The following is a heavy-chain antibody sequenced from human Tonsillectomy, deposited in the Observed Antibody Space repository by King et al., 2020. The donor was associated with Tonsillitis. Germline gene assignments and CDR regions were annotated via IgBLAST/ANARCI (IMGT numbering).Heavy chain of an antibody. Sequence: VQLVESGGGLVQPGGSLRLSCAAAGFTFSNYWMSWVRQAPGKGLEWVASIKEDGREKYNVDSVKGRFTMSRDNAKNSLFLQMNSLRAEETAVYYCAREPRCYDNSGLHAFDIWGQGTMVTVSS. CDR1: GFTFSNYW. CDR3: AREPRCYDNSGLHAFDI. J-gene: IGHJ3*02. CDR2: IKEDGREK. V-gene: IGHV3-7*03. D-gene: IGHD3-22*01.